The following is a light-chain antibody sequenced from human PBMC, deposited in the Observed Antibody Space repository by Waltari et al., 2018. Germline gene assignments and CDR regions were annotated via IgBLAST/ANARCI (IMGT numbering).Light chain of an antibody. CDR3: ATWDSGPKAVV. CDR1: NSNMGTNH. V-gene: IGLV1-51*01. Sequence: QSVLTQPPSVSAAPGQTVTISCSGSNSNMGTNHAYWYRQFPGRPPKLLIYDNDSRPSGIPDRFSGSKSGTSATLDITGLQTGDEAGYYCATWDSGPKAVVFGGGTRLTVL. CDR2: DND. J-gene: IGLJ2*01.